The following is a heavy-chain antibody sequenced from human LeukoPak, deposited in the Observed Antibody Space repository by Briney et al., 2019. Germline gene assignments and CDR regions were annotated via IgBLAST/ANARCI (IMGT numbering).Heavy chain of an antibody. J-gene: IGHJ5*02. D-gene: IGHD4-17*01. CDR3: ARSRGGYGDYGSWFDP. V-gene: IGHV4-59*01. Sequence: SETLSLTCTVSGGSISSFFWNWIRQPPGKGLEWIGYIHYTGSTKDNPSLKSRVTTSVDTSKNQFSPKLSSVTAADTAVYYCARSRGGYGDYGSWFDPWGQGILVSVSS. CDR1: GGSISSFF. CDR2: IHYTGST.